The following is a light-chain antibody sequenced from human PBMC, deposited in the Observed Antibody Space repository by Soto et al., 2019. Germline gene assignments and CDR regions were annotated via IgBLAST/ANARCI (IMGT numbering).Light chain of an antibody. J-gene: IGLJ1*01. CDR2: DVS. CDR1: SSDVGAYNY. CDR3: SSYTSSSTPDV. V-gene: IGLV2-14*01. Sequence: QSALTQPASVSGSPGQSITISCTGTSSDVGAYNYVSWYQQQPGKVPKLMIYDVSNRPSGVSNRFSGSKSGNTASLTISGLQAEDEADYYCSSYTSSSTPDVFGTGTKLTVL.